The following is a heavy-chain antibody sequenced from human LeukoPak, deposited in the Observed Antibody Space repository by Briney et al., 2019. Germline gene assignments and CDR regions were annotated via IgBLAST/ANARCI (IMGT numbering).Heavy chain of an antibody. CDR2: ISGSGVTT. Sequence: PGGSLRLSCTASGFSFSDYAMTWVRQAPGKGLEWVSYISGSGVTTYYADSLKGRFTISRVNSKNTLYLQMNTLRAEDTAVYYCARDLVWFGEPKGYYNYMDVWGKGTTVTVSS. CDR3: ARDLVWFGEPKGYYNYMDV. V-gene: IGHV3-23*01. J-gene: IGHJ6*03. CDR1: GFSFSDYA. D-gene: IGHD3-10*01.